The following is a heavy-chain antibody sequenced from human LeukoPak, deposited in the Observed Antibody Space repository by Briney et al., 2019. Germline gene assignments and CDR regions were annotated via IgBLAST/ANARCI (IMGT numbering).Heavy chain of an antibody. CDR1: GFSFRSHA. J-gene: IGHJ6*02. CDR2: IWYDGSNK. Sequence: GGSLRLSCAASGFSFRSHAMHWVRQAPGKGLEWVAQIWYDGSNKYYTDSVKGRFTISRDNSESTLYLQTNSLRAEDTAAYYCARDGQQLAPYTMDVWGQGTTVTVSS. D-gene: IGHD6-13*01. CDR3: ARDGQQLAPYTMDV. V-gene: IGHV3-33*01.